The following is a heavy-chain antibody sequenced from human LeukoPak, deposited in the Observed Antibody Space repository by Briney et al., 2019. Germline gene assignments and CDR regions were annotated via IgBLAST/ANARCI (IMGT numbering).Heavy chain of an antibody. V-gene: IGHV3-21*01. CDR2: ISSSSSYI. J-gene: IGHJ6*03. D-gene: IGHD5-18*01. CDR1: GFTFSSYS. CDR3: ARSGYSYFYYYYYMDV. Sequence: PGGSLRLSCAASGFTFSSYSMNWVRQAPGKGLEWVSSISSSSSYIYYADSVKGRFTISRDNAKNSLYLQMNSLRAEDTAVYYCARSGYSYFYYYYYMDVWGKGTTVTVSS.